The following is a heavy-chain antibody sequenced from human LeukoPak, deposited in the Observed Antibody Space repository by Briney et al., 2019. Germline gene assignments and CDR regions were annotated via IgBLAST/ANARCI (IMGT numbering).Heavy chain of an antibody. CDR1: GFTFYVYC. Sequence: GGSLTLSCALSGFTFYVYCMRCVPHATERGLEGVSDINSNGGRTGYAEPVKERFTISRDNGKNSLYVQMNSPRAEDTALYYCASESRWGCYLGAFAIWGRGTMVTV. CDR3: ASESRWGCYLGAFAI. D-gene: IGHD1-26*01. CDR2: INSNGGRT. J-gene: IGHJ3*02. V-gene: IGHV3-20*04.